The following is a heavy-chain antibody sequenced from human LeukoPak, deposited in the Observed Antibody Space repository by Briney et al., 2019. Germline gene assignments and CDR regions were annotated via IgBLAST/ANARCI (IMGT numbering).Heavy chain of an antibody. CDR3: ARDRAPQYYYDSSGYFSIPVY. Sequence: GGSLRLSCAASGFTFSSYAMSWVRQAPGKGLEWVSSISSSSSYIYYADSVKGRFTISRDNAKNSLYLQMNSLRAEDTAVYYCARDRAPQYYYDSSGYFSIPVYWGQGTLVTVSS. D-gene: IGHD3-22*01. J-gene: IGHJ4*02. V-gene: IGHV3-21*01. CDR1: GFTFSSYA. CDR2: ISSSSSYI.